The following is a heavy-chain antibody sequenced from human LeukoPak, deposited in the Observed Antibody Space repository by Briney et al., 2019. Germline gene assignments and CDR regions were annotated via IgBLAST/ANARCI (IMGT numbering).Heavy chain of an antibody. Sequence: ASVKVSCKASGYTFTSYAMNWVRQAPGQGLEWMGWINTNTGNPTYAQGFTGRFVFSLDTSVSTAYLQISSLKAEDTAVYYCAREGYYDREDAFDIWGQGTTVTVSS. D-gene: IGHD3-22*01. CDR3: AREGYYDREDAFDI. J-gene: IGHJ3*02. V-gene: IGHV7-4-1*02. CDR1: GYTFTSYA. CDR2: INTNTGNP.